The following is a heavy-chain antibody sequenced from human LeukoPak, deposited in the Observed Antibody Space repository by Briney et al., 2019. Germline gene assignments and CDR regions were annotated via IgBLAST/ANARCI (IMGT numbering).Heavy chain of an antibody. D-gene: IGHD2-2*01. J-gene: IGHJ6*03. CDR2: IYTSGST. Sequence: NPSQTLSLTCTVSGGSIRSGRYYWPWIPQPAGKGLEWIGRIYTSGSTNYNPSLKSQVTISVDTSKNQFSLKLSSVTAADTAVYYCARGERQYQLLWDFYYYYMDVWGKGTTVTVSS. CDR3: ARGERQYQLLWDFYYYYMDV. CDR1: GGSIRSGRYY. V-gene: IGHV4-61*02.